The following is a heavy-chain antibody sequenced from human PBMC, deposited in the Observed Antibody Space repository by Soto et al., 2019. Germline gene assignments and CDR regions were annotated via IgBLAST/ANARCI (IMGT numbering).Heavy chain of an antibody. CDR1: GFTFDDYA. Sequence: LRLSCAASGFTFDDYAMHWVRQVPGKGLEWVSGINWNSGSIGYADSVKGRFAISRDNAKNSLHLQMNSLRAEDTAFYYCVKDESINWYSGHFRHWGQGALVTVSS. CDR3: VKDESINWYSGHFRH. V-gene: IGHV3-9*01. D-gene: IGHD6-13*01. J-gene: IGHJ1*01. CDR2: INWNSGSI.